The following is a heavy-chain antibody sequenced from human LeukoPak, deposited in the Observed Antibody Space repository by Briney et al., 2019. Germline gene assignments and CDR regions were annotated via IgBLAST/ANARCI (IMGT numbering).Heavy chain of an antibody. V-gene: IGHV3-30*03. J-gene: IGHJ3*02. D-gene: IGHD6-13*01. CDR1: EFTFSSYS. CDR3: AREKLHAGRDAFDI. Sequence: PGGSLRLSCAASEFTFSSYSMNWVRQAPGKGLEWVAVISYDGSKKYYADSVKGRFTISRDNSKNTLYLQMNSLRAEDTAVYYCAREKLHAGRDAFDIWGQGTMVTVSS. CDR2: ISYDGSKK.